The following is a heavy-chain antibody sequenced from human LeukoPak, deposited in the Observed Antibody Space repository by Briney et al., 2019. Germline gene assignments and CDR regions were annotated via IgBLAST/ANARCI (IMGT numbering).Heavy chain of an antibody. CDR3: ARSHIAAAGTPAFDI. V-gene: IGHV4-4*02. CDR1: GGTISSSNW. Sequence: SETLSLTCTVTGGTISSSNWWSWVRQPPGKGLEWMGEIYHSGSTNYNPSLKSRVTISVDKSKNQFSLKLSSVTAADTAVYYCARSHIAAAGTPAFDIWGQGTMVTVSS. D-gene: IGHD6-13*01. CDR2: IYHSGST. J-gene: IGHJ3*02.